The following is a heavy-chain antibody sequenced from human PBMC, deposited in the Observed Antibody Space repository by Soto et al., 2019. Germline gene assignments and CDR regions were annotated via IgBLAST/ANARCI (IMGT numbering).Heavy chain of an antibody. Sequence: EVQLLESGGGLVQPGGSLRLSCAASGFTFSSYAMSWVRQAPGKGLEWVSAISGSGGSTYYADSVKGRFTISRDNSKNTLYLQMNSLRAEDTAVYYCARDSLVRYYYDSSDVKGNWFDPWGQGTLVTVSS. CDR2: ISGSGGST. D-gene: IGHD3-22*01. J-gene: IGHJ5*02. V-gene: IGHV3-23*01. CDR1: GFTFSSYA. CDR3: ARDSLVRYYYDSSDVKGNWFDP.